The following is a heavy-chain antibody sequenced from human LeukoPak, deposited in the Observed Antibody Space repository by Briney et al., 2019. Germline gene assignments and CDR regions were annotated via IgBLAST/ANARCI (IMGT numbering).Heavy chain of an antibody. J-gene: IGHJ6*04. CDR3: ARGTRGVRGGSPYYYGMDV. V-gene: IGHV3-53*01. CDR1: GFTVSSNY. D-gene: IGHD3-10*01. CDR2: IYSGGST. Sequence: GGSLGLSCAASGFTVSSNYMSWVRQAPGKGLEWVSVIYSGGSTYYADSVKGRFTISRDNSKNTLYLQMNSLRAEDTAVYYCARGTRGVRGGSPYYYGMDVWGKGTTVTVSS.